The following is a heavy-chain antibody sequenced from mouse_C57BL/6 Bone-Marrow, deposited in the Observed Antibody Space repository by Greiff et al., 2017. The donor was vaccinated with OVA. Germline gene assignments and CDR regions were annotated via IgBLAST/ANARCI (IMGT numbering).Heavy chain of an antibody. D-gene: IGHD3-2*02. CDR2: INPNNGGT. CDR3: ARDSSGYWFAY. V-gene: IGHV1-26*01. Sequence: EVQLQQSGPELVKPGASVKISCKASGYTFTDYYMNWVKQSHGKSLEWIGDINPNNGGTSYNQKFKGKATLTVAKSSSTAYMELRSLTSEDSAVYYCARDSSGYWFAYWGQGTLVTVSA. J-gene: IGHJ3*01. CDR1: GYTFTDYY.